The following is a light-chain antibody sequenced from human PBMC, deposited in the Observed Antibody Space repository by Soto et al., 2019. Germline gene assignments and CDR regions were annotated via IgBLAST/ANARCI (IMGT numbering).Light chain of an antibody. V-gene: IGKV3-11*01. Sequence: EIVLTQSPATLSLSPGERATLSCRASQSVSNYLAWYQHKPGQAPRLLIYDASSRATGIPDRFSGSGSGTDFTLTISRLEPEDFAMYYCQQYGYLVTFGGGTKVDIK. CDR2: DAS. CDR1: QSVSNY. CDR3: QQYGYLVT. J-gene: IGKJ4*01.